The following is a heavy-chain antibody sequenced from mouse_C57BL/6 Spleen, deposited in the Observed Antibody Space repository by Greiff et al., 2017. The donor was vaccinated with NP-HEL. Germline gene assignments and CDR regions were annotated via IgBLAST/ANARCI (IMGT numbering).Heavy chain of an antibody. J-gene: IGHJ4*01. CDR3: ASGATVVAKTRDY. V-gene: IGHV5-17*01. CDR1: GFTFSDYG. D-gene: IGHD1-1*01. CDR2: ISSGSSTI. Sequence: EVQLVESGGGLVKPGGSLKLSCAASGFTFSDYGMHWVRQAPEKGLEWVAYISSGSSTIYYADTVKGRFTISRDNAKNTLFLQMTSLRSEDTAMYYCASGATVVAKTRDYWGQGTSVTVSS.